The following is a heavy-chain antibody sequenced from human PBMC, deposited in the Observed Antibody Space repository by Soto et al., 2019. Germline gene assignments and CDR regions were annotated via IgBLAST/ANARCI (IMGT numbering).Heavy chain of an antibody. CDR3: ARDRIQFSVDV. Sequence: QVQLQESGPGLVKPSQTLSLTCSVSGGSINSGGHYWSWIRQHPGKGLEWIGHIYKTGSTDFKPSLKDRLTISIDTSKNQFSLSLRSVTDADTALYYCARDRIQFSVDVWGQGTTVTVSS. J-gene: IGHJ6*02. CDR1: GGSINSGGHY. D-gene: IGHD5-18*01. V-gene: IGHV4-31*03. CDR2: IYKTGST.